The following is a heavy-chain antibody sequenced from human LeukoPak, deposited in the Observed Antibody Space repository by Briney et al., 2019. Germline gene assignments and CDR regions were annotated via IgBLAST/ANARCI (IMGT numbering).Heavy chain of an antibody. V-gene: IGHV3-23*01. J-gene: IGHJ4*02. D-gene: IGHD3-16*02. CDR3: ARGIGGVIAYYFDY. CDR1: GFTFSSYA. CDR2: ITGGGGTT. Sequence: PGGSLRLSCAASGFTFSSYAMSWVRQAPGKGLEWVSAITGGGGTTHYADSVKGRFTISRDNSKNTLYLQMNSLRAEDTAVYYCARGIGGVIAYYFDYWGQGTLVTVSS.